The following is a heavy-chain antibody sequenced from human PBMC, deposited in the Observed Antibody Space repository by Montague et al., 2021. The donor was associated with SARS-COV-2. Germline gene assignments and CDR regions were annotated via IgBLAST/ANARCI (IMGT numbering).Heavy chain of an antibody. D-gene: IGHD2-2*01. J-gene: IGHJ6*02. CDR1: GGSFSGYY. CDR3: ARVRAVPAAMRIFSLGRSYYGMDV. Sequence: SETLYVTCAVYGGSFSGYYWSWIRQPPGKGLEWIGEINHSGSTNYNPSLKSRVTISVDTSKNQFSLKLSSVTAADTAVYYCARVRAVPAAMRIFSLGRSYYGMDVWGQGTTVTVSS. CDR2: INHSGST. V-gene: IGHV4-34*01.